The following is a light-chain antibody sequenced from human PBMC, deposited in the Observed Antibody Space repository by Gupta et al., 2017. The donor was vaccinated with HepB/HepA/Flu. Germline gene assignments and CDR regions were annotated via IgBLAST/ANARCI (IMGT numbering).Light chain of an antibody. J-gene: IGKJ2*04. V-gene: IGKV2-30*02. CDR2: KVS. CDR1: QSLIHSDGNTY. CDR3: RQGKHWPCS. Sequence: DVVMTQSPLSLPVTLGQPASISCTSTQSLIHSDGNTYLNWFHQRPGQSPRRLFYKVSNRDSGVPDRFSGSGSGTDFTLKISRVEAEDVGIYYCRQGKHWPCSFGQGTRLEIK.